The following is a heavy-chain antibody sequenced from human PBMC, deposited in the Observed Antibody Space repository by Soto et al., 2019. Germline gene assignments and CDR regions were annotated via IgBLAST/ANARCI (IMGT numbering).Heavy chain of an antibody. CDR3: ARATRPVAGTHSDY. CDR1: GFTFSSYG. J-gene: IGHJ4*02. Sequence: QVQLVESGGGVVQPGRSLRLSCAASGFTFSSYGMHWVRQAPGKGLEWVAVIWYDGSNKYYADSVKGRFTISRDNSKNTLYLQMNSLRAEDTAVYYCARATRPVAGTHSDYWGQGTLVTVSS. D-gene: IGHD6-19*01. V-gene: IGHV3-33*01. CDR2: IWYDGSNK.